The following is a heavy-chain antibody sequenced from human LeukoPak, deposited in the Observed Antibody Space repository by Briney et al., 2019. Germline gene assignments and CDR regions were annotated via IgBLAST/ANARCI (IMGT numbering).Heavy chain of an antibody. CDR2: ISAYNGNT. V-gene: IGHV1-18*01. Sequence: ASVKVSCKASGYTFTSYGISWVRQAPGQGLEWMGWISAYNGNTNYAQKLQGRVTMTTDTSTSTAYMELRSLRSDDTAVYYCARDGYCSSTSCYHPYYYYYYGMDVWGQGTMVTVSS. CDR3: ARDGYCSSTSCYHPYYYYYYGMDV. J-gene: IGHJ6*02. CDR1: GYTFTSYG. D-gene: IGHD2-2*03.